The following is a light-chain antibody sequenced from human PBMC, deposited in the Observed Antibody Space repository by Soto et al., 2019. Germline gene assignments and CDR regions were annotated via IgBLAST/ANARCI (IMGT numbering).Light chain of an antibody. CDR2: GNS. CDR3: ATWDDSLNGYV. Sequence: QSVLTQPPSVSGAPGQRVTISCTGSSSNIGAGYVVHWYQQLPGTVPKLLIYGNSNRPSGVPDQFSGSKSGTSASLAITGLQSEDEADYYCATWDDSLNGYVFGTGTKVTVL. J-gene: IGLJ1*01. CDR1: SSNIGAGYV. V-gene: IGLV1-40*01.